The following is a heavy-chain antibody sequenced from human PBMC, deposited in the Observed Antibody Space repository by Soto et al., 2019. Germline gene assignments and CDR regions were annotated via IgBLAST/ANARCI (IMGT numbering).Heavy chain of an antibody. CDR2: INSDGSSI. V-gene: IGHV3-74*01. Sequence: EVQLVESGGGLVQPGGSLRLSCAASGFTFSSYWMHWVRQAPGKGLVWVSRINSDGSSISYADSVKGRFTISRDNAKNTLYLQMNSLRGEDTAVYYCARETGGSPNAERHHWGQGTLVTVSS. D-gene: IGHD1-26*01. J-gene: IGHJ5*02. CDR3: ARETGGSPNAERHH. CDR1: GFTFSSYW.